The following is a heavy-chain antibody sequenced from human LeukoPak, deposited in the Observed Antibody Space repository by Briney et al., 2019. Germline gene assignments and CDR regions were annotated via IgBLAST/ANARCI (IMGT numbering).Heavy chain of an antibody. V-gene: IGHV4-30-4*07. Sequence: PSQTLSLTCAVSGGSISSGAYSWSWIRQPPRKGLEWIGYVYYSGGTYYNPSLKSRVTISVDTSKNQFSLKLSSVTAADTAVYYCARVENWNDDSSVDYWGQGTLVTVSS. J-gene: IGHJ4*02. CDR3: ARVENWNDDSSVDY. D-gene: IGHD1-1*01. CDR1: GGSISSGAYS. CDR2: VYYSGGT.